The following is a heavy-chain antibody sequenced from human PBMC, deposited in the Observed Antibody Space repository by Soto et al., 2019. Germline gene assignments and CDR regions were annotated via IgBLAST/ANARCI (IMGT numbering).Heavy chain of an antibody. D-gene: IGHD1-1*01. Sequence: QVQLQQSGPGLVKPSETLSLTCSVSSGPSSSHNWGWIRQPPGRGLEWIGYVYSTGGTSYNPSLKSRVTISADKPTNHISLTLTSVTAADTAFYYCVRQGIGNLHGLVDVWGQGTTVRVSS. CDR2: VYSTGGT. J-gene: IGHJ6*02. CDR1: SGPSSSHN. CDR3: VRQGIGNLHGLVDV. V-gene: IGHV4-59*08.